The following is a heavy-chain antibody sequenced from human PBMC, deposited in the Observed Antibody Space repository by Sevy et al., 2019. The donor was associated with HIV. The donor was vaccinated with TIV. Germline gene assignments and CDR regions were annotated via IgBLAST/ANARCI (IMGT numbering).Heavy chain of an antibody. CDR1: GSSFESFA. D-gene: IGHD3-10*01. CDR3: TRGSGIDYYEKGMDL. J-gene: IGHJ6*02. Sequence: GGSLRLSCAASGSSFESFAMNWVRQAPGKGLEWVAYRSKRSSYRYYADSVKGRFTISRDNAKNSLFLQMNSLGAEDTAIYYCTRGSGIDYYEKGMDLWGQGTTVTVSS. V-gene: IGHV3-21*04. CDR2: RSKRSSYR.